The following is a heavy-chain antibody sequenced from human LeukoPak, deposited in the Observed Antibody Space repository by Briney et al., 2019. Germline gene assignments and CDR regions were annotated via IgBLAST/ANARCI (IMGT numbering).Heavy chain of an antibody. CDR3: AREAVAAAGARSNWFDP. J-gene: IGHJ5*02. Sequence: GGSLRLSCAASGFTFSSHEMNWARQAPGKGLEWVSYISSTGRTIYYADSVKGRFTISRDNARSSLYLQMDSLGAEDTAVYYCAREAVAAAGARSNWFDPWGQGTLVTVSS. CDR1: GFTFSSHE. D-gene: IGHD6-13*01. CDR2: ISSTGRTI. V-gene: IGHV3-48*03.